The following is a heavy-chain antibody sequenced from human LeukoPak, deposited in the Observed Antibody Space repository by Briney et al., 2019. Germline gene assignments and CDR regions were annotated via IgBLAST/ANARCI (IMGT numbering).Heavy chain of an antibody. CDR1: GFTFSSYA. J-gene: IGHJ4*02. CDR3: AKDDAWLQYND. D-gene: IGHD5-24*01. Sequence: GGSLRLSCAASGFTFSSYAMNWVRQAPGKGLEWVSGISPSGDIKYYVDSVKGRFTVSRDNSKNTLYLQINSLRDEDTAVYYCAKDDAWLQYNDWGQGTLVTVSS. CDR2: ISPSGDIK. V-gene: IGHV3-23*01.